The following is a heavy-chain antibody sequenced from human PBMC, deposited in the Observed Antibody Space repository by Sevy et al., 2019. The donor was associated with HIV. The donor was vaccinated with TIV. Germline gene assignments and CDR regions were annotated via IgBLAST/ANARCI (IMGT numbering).Heavy chain of an antibody. CDR1: GFTFSDYY. CDR2: ISSSGSTI. J-gene: IGHJ4*02. V-gene: IGHV3-11*01. CDR3: ARDPSYDFWSGYHDY. Sequence: GGSLRLSCAASGFTFSDYYMSWIRQAPGKGLEWFSYISSSGSTIYYADSVKGRFTISRDNAKNSLYLQMNSLRAEDTAVYYCARDPSYDFWSGYHDYWDQGTLVTVSS. D-gene: IGHD3-3*01.